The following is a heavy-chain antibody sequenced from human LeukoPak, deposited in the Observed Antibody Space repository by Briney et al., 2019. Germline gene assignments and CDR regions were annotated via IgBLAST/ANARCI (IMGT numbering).Heavy chain of an antibody. V-gene: IGHV1-3*01. CDR2: INAGNGNT. Sequence: GTSVKVSCTASGYTFTSYAMHWVSQAPGQRPEGMGWINAGNGNTKYSQKLQGRVTITRDTSASTAYMELSSLRSEDTAVYYCARDSAIWQQLVRGWFDPWGQGTLVTVSS. J-gene: IGHJ5*02. D-gene: IGHD6-13*01. CDR3: ARDSAIWQQLVRGWFDP. CDR1: GYTFTSYA.